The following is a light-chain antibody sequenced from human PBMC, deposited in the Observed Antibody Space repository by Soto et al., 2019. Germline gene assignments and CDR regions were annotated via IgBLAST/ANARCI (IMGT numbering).Light chain of an antibody. J-gene: IGLJ1*01. Sequence: QSVLTQPPSASGTPGQTVTISCSGSSSNIGRNTAHWYRQLPGTAPQLLIYSNDLRPLGVPDRLSGSNPGNTASLAISGLQPEDEADYFCAAWDDRLNNYVFGSGTKVTV. CDR1: SSNIGRNT. V-gene: IGLV1-44*01. CDR3: AAWDDRLNNYV. CDR2: SND.